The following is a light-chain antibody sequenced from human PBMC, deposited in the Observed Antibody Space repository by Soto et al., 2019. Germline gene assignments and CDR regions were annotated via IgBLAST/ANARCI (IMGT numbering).Light chain of an antibody. Sequence: QSALTQPASVSGSPGQSITISCTGTSSDVGGYNYVSWYQQHPGKAPKLMIYEVSNRPSGVSNRFSGSKSGNTASLTISVLQAEEEADYYCSSYTSSSTVVFCGGTKLTVL. V-gene: IGLV2-14*01. J-gene: IGLJ2*01. CDR1: SSDVGGYNY. CDR2: EVS. CDR3: SSYTSSSTVV.